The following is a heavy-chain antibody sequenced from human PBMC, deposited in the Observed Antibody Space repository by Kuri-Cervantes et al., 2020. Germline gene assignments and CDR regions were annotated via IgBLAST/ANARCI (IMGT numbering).Heavy chain of an antibody. CDR3: ARATRGRTGYYYMFDS. V-gene: IGHV4/OR15-8*01. CDR1: GFTVSSNY. CDR2: IYHSGST. D-gene: IGHD3-9*01. J-gene: IGHJ4*02. Sequence: ESLKISCAASGFTVSSNYMSWVRQPPGKGLEWIGEIYHSGSTNYNPSLKSRVTISVDKSKNQFSLKLSSVTAADTAVYFCARATRGRTGYYYMFDSWGQGTLVTVSS.